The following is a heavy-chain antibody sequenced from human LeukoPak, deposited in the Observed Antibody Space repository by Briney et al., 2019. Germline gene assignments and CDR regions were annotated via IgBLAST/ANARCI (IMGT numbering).Heavy chain of an antibody. D-gene: IGHD5-24*01. J-gene: IGHJ4*02. CDR2: VSAGDDTT. CDR3: AKDMTSGDGYNNFDY. Sequence: GGSLRLSCAASGFTFSSYAMNWVRQAPGKGLEWVSAVSAGDDTTYYADSVKGRFTISRANSKNTLYLQMNSLRAEDTAVYYCAKDMTSGDGYNNFDYWGRGTLVTVSS. V-gene: IGHV3-23*01. CDR1: GFTFSSYA.